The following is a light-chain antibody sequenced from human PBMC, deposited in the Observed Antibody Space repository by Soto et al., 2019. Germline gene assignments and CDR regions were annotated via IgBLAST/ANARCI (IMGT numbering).Light chain of an antibody. Sequence: DIQMTQSPSTLSASVGDRVTITCRASQSISSWLAWYQQKPGKAPKLVIYKASSLESGVPSRFSGSGSGTEFTLTISSLQPDDFATYYCQQYNSLWTFGQGTKVEIK. CDR3: QQYNSLWT. V-gene: IGKV1-5*03. CDR2: KAS. J-gene: IGKJ1*01. CDR1: QSISSW.